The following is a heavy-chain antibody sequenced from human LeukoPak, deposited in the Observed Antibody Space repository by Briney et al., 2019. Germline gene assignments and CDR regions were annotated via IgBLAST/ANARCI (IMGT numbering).Heavy chain of an antibody. Sequence: SETLSLTCAVYGGSFSGYYWSWIRQPPGKGLEWIGEINHSGSTNYNPSLKSRVTISVDTSKNQFSLKLSSVTAADTAVYYCARGKVGATFSFDYWGQGTLVTVSS. J-gene: IGHJ4*02. CDR1: GGSFSGYY. CDR2: INHSGST. CDR3: ARGKVGATFSFDY. D-gene: IGHD1-26*01. V-gene: IGHV4-34*01.